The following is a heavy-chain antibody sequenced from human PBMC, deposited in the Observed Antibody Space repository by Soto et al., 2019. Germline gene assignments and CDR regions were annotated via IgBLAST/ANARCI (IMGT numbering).Heavy chain of an antibody. V-gene: IGHV4-39*01. Sequence: QLQLQESGPGLVKPSETLSLTCTVSGGSISSSSYYWGWIRQPPGKGLEWIGSIYYSGSTYYNPSLKSRVTISVDTSKNQFSLKLSSVTAADTAVYYCARPNGGKGGQYFDYWGQGTLVTVSS. J-gene: IGHJ4*02. CDR2: IYYSGST. D-gene: IGHD2-15*01. CDR1: GGSISSSSYY. CDR3: ARPNGGKGGQYFDY.